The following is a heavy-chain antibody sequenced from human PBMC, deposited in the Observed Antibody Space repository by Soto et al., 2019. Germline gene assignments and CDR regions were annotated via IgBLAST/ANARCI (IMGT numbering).Heavy chain of an antibody. CDR2: ISGSGGST. Sequence: PGGSLRLSCAASGFTFSSYAMSWVRQAPGKVLEWVSAISGSGGSTYYADSVKGRFTISRDNSKNTLYLQMKSLRAEDTAVYYCARAPNDYGDVYFDYWGQGTLVTVSS. J-gene: IGHJ4*02. CDR3: ARAPNDYGDVYFDY. CDR1: GFTFSSYA. D-gene: IGHD4-17*01. V-gene: IGHV3-23*01.